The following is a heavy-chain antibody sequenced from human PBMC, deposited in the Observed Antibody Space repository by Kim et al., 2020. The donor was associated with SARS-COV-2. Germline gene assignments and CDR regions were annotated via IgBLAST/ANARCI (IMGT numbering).Heavy chain of an antibody. CDR3: ASSGYSGYDLNFDY. V-gene: IGHV1-69*13. Sequence: SVKVSCKASGGTFSSYAISWVRQAPGQGLEWMGGIIPIFGTANYAQKFQGRVTITADESTSTAYMELSSLRSEDTAVYYCASSGYSGYDLNFDYWGQGTLVTVSS. CDR1: GGTFSSYA. D-gene: IGHD5-12*01. CDR2: IIPIFGTA. J-gene: IGHJ4*02.